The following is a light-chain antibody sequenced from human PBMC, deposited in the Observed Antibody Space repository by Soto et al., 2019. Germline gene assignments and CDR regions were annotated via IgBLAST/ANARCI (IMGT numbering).Light chain of an antibody. Sequence: QSVLTQPRSVSGSPGQSVTISCTGTSSDVGGYNYVSWYQQHPGKAPKLMIYDVSKRPSGVPDRFSGSKSGNTASLTISGLQAEDEADYYCCSYAGSYNQLFGHGTKVTV. J-gene: IGLJ1*01. V-gene: IGLV2-11*01. CDR1: SSDVGGYNY. CDR3: CSYAGSYNQL. CDR2: DVS.